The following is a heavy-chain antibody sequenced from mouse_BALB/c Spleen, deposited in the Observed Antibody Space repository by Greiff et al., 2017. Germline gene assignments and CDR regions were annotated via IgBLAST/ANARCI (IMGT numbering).Heavy chain of an antibody. V-gene: IGHV5-6-4*01. J-gene: IGHJ2*01. CDR2: ISSGGSYT. D-gene: IGHD2-14*01. CDR3: TRDHSYYRDLYYFDY. CDR1: GFTFSSYT. Sequence: EVMLVESGGGLVKPGGSLKLSCAASGFTFSSYTMSWVRQTPEKRLEWVATISSGGSYTYYPDSVKGRFTISRDNAKNTLYLQMSSLTSEDTAMYYCTRDHSYYRDLYYFDYWGQGTTLTVSS.